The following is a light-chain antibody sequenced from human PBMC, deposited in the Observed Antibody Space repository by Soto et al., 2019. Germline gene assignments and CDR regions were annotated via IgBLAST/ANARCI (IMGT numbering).Light chain of an antibody. CDR1: QNVRSY. V-gene: IGKV1-39*01. J-gene: IGKJ1*01. CDR3: QQTFSTPRT. CDR2: ETS. Sequence: TQMTQSPSSLSASVGDRVTITCRASQNVRSYLNWYQQKPGKAPKLLIYETSTLQSGVPSRFNGDGYGTDFTLTISSLHPEDFATYYCQQTFSTPRTFGQGTKVDIK.